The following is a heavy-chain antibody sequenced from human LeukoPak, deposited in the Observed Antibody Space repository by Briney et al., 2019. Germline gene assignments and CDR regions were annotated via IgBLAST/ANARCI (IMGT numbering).Heavy chain of an antibody. CDR2: IIPIFGTA. CDR3: ARPSIPYYYDSSGYYPANYYCYMDV. CDR1: GGTFSSYA. D-gene: IGHD3-22*01. Sequence: HRASVKVSCKASGGTFSSYAISWVRQAPGQGLEWMGGIIPIFGTANYAQKFQGRVTITTDESTSTAYMELSSLRSEDTAVYYCARPSIPYYYDSSGYYPANYYCYMDVWGKGTTVTVSS. V-gene: IGHV1-69*05. J-gene: IGHJ6*03.